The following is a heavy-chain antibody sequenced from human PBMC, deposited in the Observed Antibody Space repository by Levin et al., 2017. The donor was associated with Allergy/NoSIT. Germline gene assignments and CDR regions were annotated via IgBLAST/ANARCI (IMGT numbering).Heavy chain of an antibody. CDR1: GYSFTSYW. Sequence: KVSCKGSGYSFTSYWIGWVRQMPGKGLEWMGIIYPGDSDTRYSPSFQGQVTISADKSISTAYLQWSSLKASDTAMYYCARTMVRGVIIYYYYGMDVWGQGTTVTVSS. D-gene: IGHD3-10*01. J-gene: IGHJ6*02. V-gene: IGHV5-51*01. CDR2: IYPGDSDT. CDR3: ARTMVRGVIIYYYYGMDV.